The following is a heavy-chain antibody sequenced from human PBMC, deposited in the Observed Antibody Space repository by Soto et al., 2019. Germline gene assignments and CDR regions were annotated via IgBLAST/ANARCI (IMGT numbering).Heavy chain of an antibody. CDR2: IKQDGSEK. J-gene: IGHJ4*02. CDR3: ARENYFDY. V-gene: IGHV3-7*04. Sequence: EVQLVESGGGLVQPGGSLRLSCAASGFSFNSYWMGWVRQFPGKGLEWVANIKQDGSEKNYVDSVKGRLTISRDNAKKTLYLQMNSLRAEDTAVYYCARENYFDYWGQGTLVTVSS. CDR1: GFSFNSYW.